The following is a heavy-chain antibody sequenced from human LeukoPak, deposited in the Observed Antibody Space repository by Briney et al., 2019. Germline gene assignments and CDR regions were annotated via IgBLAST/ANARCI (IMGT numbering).Heavy chain of an antibody. D-gene: IGHD3-22*01. CDR2: INPSGGST. Sequence: GASVKVSCKASGYTFTSYYMHWVRQAPGQGLEWMGIINPSGGSTSYAQKFQGRVTMTRDTSTSTVYMELSSLRSEDTAVYYCARGVVVITTGHAFDIWGQGTMVTVSS. CDR1: GYTFTSYY. V-gene: IGHV1-46*01. CDR3: ARGVVVITTGHAFDI. J-gene: IGHJ3*02.